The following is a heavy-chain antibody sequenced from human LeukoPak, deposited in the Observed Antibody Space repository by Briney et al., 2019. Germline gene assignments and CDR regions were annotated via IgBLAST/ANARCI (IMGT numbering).Heavy chain of an antibody. Sequence: GGSLRLSCAASGHTFSSYWMHWVRQAPGQGLVWVSRIDTDGRTTSYADSVKGRFTISRDNVQNTLCLQMNSLRAEDTAVYYCARDVGGAGSYWGQGTLVTVSS. D-gene: IGHD3-10*01. CDR2: IDTDGRTT. CDR1: GHTFSSYW. CDR3: ARDVGGAGSY. J-gene: IGHJ4*02. V-gene: IGHV3-74*01.